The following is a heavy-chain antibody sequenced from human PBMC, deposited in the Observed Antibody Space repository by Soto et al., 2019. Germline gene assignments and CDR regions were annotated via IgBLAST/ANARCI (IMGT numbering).Heavy chain of an antibody. CDR1: GFSLTTSGVC. Sequence: QITLNESGPTQVKPRQTLTLTCTFSGFSLTTSGVCVGWIRQSPGKAPEGLALIYWDDDKRYSPSLKSRLTITEDTSKNQVVLTMADLDPADTATYYCAHRVLRTVFGLVTTTAIYFDFWGQGTPVAVSS. CDR2: IYWDDDK. CDR3: AHRVLRTVFGLVTTTAIYFDF. J-gene: IGHJ4*02. D-gene: IGHD3-3*01. V-gene: IGHV2-5*02.